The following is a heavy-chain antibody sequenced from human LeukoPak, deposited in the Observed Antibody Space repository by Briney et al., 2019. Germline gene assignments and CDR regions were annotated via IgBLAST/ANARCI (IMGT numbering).Heavy chain of an antibody. CDR1: GFTFSSYA. CDR3: AKDVMNSGNWGDY. J-gene: IGHJ4*02. CDR2: ISGSGGST. D-gene: IGHD1-26*01. V-gene: IGHV3-23*01. Sequence: PGASLRLSCAASGFTFSSYAMSWVRQAPGRGLEWVSAISGSGGSTYYADSVKGRFTISRDNSKNTLYLQMNSLRAEDTAVYYCAKDVMNSGNWGDYWGQGTLVTVSS.